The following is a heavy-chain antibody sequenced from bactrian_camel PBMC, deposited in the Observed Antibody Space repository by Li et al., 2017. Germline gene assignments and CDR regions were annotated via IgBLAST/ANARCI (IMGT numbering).Heavy chain of an antibody. CDR3: AADSPRQFWLRTCTSGRADFGH. CDR1: ENVVCSYD. D-gene: IGHD1*01. CDR2: INSDGKA. V-gene: IGHV3S53*01. J-gene: IGHJ6*01. Sequence: HVQLVESGGGSVQAGGSLRLSCAAPENVVCSYDMSWYRQASGKEREFVSAINSDGKATYADYVKGRFTISRDNAKNTVYLRMNSLKPEDTAMYYCAADSPRQFWLRTCTSGRADFGHWGQGTQVTVS.